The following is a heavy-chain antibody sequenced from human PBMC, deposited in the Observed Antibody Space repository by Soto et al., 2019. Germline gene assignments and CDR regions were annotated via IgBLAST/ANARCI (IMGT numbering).Heavy chain of an antibody. CDR3: AKSGAVLGFLEWLSYYFDY. J-gene: IGHJ4*02. Sequence: EVQVLESGGGLVQPGGSLRLSCAASGFTFSSYAMSWVRQAPGKGLEWVSSITGSGASTYYADSVKGRFTISRANSKKTLYLQMNGLRDEDRAVYYCAKSGAVLGFLEWLSYYFDYWGQGTLVTVSS. V-gene: IGHV3-23*01. D-gene: IGHD3-3*01. CDR1: GFTFSSYA. CDR2: ITGSGAST.